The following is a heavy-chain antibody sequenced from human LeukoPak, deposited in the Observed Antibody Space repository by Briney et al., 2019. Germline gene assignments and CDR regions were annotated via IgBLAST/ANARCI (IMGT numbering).Heavy chain of an antibody. CDR3: ARHDDHYNSDDAFDI. V-gene: IGHV4-59*08. J-gene: IGHJ3*02. Sequence: SETLSLTCIVSGGSINSYYWSWIRQPPGKGLEWIGSIYYSGSTKYSPSLKSRVTISVDTSKSPFSLKLNSVTAADTAVYYCARHDDHYNSDDAFDIWGQGTMVTVSS. D-gene: IGHD3-22*01. CDR2: IYYSGST. CDR1: GGSINSYY.